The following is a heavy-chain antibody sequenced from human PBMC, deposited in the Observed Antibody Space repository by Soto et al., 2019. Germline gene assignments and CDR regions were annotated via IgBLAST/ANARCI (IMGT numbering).Heavy chain of an antibody. Sequence: GASVKVSCKASGYTFTSYAMHWVRQAPGQRLEWMGGIIAIIGNTNYAQKFQGGVTITADESTSTAYMELSSLRSEDTAVYYCARGDPPYFQLHEHWGQGTLVTVSS. CDR2: IIAIIGNT. J-gene: IGHJ1*01. CDR3: ARGDPPYFQLHEH. V-gene: IGHV1-69*13. CDR1: GYTFTSYA. D-gene: IGHD2-2*01.